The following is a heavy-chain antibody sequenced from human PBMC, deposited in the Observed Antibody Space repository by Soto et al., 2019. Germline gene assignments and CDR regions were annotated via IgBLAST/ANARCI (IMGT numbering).Heavy chain of an antibody. V-gene: IGHV3-23*01. CDR1: GFTFSSYS. CDR2: ISGSGGST. D-gene: IGHD1-26*01. Sequence: EVQLLESGGCLVQPGGSLRLSCAASGFTFSSYSMSWVRQAPGKGLEWVSAISGSGGSTNYADSVKGRFTISRDNSKNTLYLQMNSLRAEDTAVYYCAKDGWELLRGFDPWGQGTLVTVSS. J-gene: IGHJ5*02. CDR3: AKDGWELLRGFDP.